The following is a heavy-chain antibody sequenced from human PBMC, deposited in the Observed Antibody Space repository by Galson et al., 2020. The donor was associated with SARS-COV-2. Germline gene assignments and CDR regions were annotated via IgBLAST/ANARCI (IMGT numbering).Heavy chain of an antibody. V-gene: IGHV1-69*02. CDR1: GGTFSSYT. Sequence: SLKVSCKASGGTFSSYTISWVRQAPGQGLEWMGRIIPILGIANYAQKFQGRVTITADKSTSTAYMELSSLRSEDTAVYYCAGLTSATTVTTWYYFDYWGQGTLVTVSS. CDR2: IIPILGIA. CDR3: AGLTSATTVTTWYYFDY. D-gene: IGHD4-17*01. J-gene: IGHJ4*02.